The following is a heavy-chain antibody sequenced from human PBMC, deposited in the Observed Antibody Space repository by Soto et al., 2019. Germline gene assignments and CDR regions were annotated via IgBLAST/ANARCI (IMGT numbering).Heavy chain of an antibody. V-gene: IGHV4-61*08. CDR2: IYSSGSA. Sequence: SETLSLTCTVSGDSVSSGGYYWSWIRQPPGKGLEWIGYIYSSGSANYNPSLKSRVTMSRDTSKNQISLKVASVTAADTAGYYCARGFSSVSMDAWGQGTTVTVSS. D-gene: IGHD6-19*01. CDR3: ARGFSSVSMDA. J-gene: IGHJ6*02. CDR1: GDSVSSGGYY.